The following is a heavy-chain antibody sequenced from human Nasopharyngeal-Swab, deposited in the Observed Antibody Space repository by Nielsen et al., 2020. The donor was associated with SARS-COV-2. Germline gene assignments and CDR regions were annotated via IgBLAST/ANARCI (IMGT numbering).Heavy chain of an antibody. D-gene: IGHD3-9*01. CDR3: AGYDILTGSMDV. CDR2: ISAYNGNT. V-gene: IGHV1-18*01. J-gene: IGHJ6*02. CDR1: GYTFTSYG. Sequence: ASVKVSCKASGYTFTSYGISWVRQAPGQGLEWMGWISAYNGNTNYAQKPQGRVTMTTDTSTSTAYMELRSLRSDDTAVYYCAGYDILTGSMDVWGQGTTVTVSS.